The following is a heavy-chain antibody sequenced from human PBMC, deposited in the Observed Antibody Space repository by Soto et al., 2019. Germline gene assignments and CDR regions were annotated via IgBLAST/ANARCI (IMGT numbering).Heavy chain of an antibody. CDR1: GFTFSSYA. V-gene: IGHV3-30-3*01. CDR3: ARGFVDGNFDY. D-gene: IGHD6-6*01. Sequence: QVQLVESGGGVVQPGRSLRLSCAASGFTFSSYAMHWVRQAPGKGLEWVAVISYDGSNKYYADSVKGRFTISRDNSKNTLYLQMNSLRAEDTAVYYCARGFVDGNFDYWGQGTLVTVSS. J-gene: IGHJ4*02. CDR2: ISYDGSNK.